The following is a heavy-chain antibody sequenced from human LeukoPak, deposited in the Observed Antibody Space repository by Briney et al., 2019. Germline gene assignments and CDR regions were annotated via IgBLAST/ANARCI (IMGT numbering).Heavy chain of an antibody. J-gene: IGHJ4*02. D-gene: IGHD6-19*01. CDR2: IVPIFGTA. Sequence: GASVKVSCKASGGTFSSYAISWVRQAPGQGLEWMGGIVPIFGTANYAQKFQGRVTITTDESTSTAYMELSSLRSEDTAVYYCARWAGTSAWWGPFDYWGQGTLVTVSS. CDR3: ARWAGTSAWWGPFDY. V-gene: IGHV1-69*05. CDR1: GGTFSSYA.